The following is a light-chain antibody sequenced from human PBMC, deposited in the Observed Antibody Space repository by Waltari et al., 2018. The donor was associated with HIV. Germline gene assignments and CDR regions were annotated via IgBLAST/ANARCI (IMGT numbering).Light chain of an antibody. Sequence: VMTQSPATLLESPGKTANLSCRASRSVGSSLAWYQQQPGRGPRLLIYGASSRASDVPPTFSGSGAGTDFSLSISSLRSDDVGIYYCQQYSTWPLTFGRGTTVEIK. CDR3: QQYSTWPLT. J-gene: IGKJ1*01. V-gene: IGKV3-15*01. CDR2: GAS. CDR1: RSVGSS.